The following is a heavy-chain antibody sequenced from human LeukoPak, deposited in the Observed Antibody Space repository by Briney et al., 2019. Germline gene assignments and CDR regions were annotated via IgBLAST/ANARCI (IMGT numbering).Heavy chain of an antibody. Sequence: GGSLRLSCAASGFTFSSYSMNWVRQAPGKGLEWVSSISSSSSYIYYADSVKGRFTISRDNAKNSLYLQMNSLRAEDTAVYYCARDRGAFGDDYAFDYWGQGTLVTVSS. CDR3: ARDRGAFGDDYAFDY. CDR2: ISSSSSYI. J-gene: IGHJ4*02. CDR1: GFTFSSYS. D-gene: IGHD4-17*01. V-gene: IGHV3-21*01.